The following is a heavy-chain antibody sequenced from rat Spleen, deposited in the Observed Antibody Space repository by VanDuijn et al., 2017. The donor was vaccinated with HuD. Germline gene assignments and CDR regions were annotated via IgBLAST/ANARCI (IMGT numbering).Heavy chain of an antibody. Sequence: QVQLKESGPGLVQPSQTLSLTCTVSGFSLSRHGVIWVRQPPGKGLEWMVVIWGGGTTNYNSALKSRLSISRDTSKSQVFLTMNSLQIDDTAVYYCYSSYPAYWGQGVMVTVSS. V-gene: IGHV2-13*01. CDR1: GFSLSRHG. CDR2: IWGGGTT. J-gene: IGHJ2*01. D-gene: IGHD1-2*01. CDR3: YSSYPAY.